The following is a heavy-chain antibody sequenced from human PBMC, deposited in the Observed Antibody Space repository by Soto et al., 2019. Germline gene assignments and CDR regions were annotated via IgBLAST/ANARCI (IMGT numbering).Heavy chain of an antibody. J-gene: IGHJ6*02. Sequence: ASVKVSCKTSGYTLSNYGISWVRQAPGQGLEWMGWISAYNGNTNYAQKLQGRVTMTTDTSTSTAYMELRSLRSDDTAVYYCARQGSSGNPRGYYYYGMDVWGQGTTVTVSS. CDR2: ISAYNGNT. CDR3: ARQGSSGNPRGYYYYGMDV. D-gene: IGHD3-22*01. CDR1: GYTLSNYG. V-gene: IGHV1-18*01.